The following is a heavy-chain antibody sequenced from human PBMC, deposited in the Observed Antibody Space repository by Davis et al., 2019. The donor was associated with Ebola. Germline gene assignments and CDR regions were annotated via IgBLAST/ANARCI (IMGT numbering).Heavy chain of an antibody. CDR1: GFTFSSYW. Sequence: GGSLRLSCAASGFTFSSYWMSWVRQAPGKGLEWVANIKQDGSEKYYVDSVKGRFTISRDNAKNSLYLQVNSLRDEDTAVYYCARAQFPTTSDHWGQGTLVTVSS. CDR3: ARAQFPTTSDH. CDR2: IKQDGSEK. V-gene: IGHV3-7*03. J-gene: IGHJ4*02. D-gene: IGHD1-1*01.